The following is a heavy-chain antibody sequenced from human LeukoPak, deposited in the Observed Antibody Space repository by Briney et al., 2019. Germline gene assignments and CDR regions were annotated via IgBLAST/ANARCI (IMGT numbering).Heavy chain of an antibody. D-gene: IGHD6-19*01. CDR2: IYHSGST. V-gene: IGHV4-4*02. J-gene: IGHJ6*04. CDR3: ARVLAVAGTRPFYYYGMDV. CDR1: GGSISSSNW. Sequence: PSGTLSLTCAVSGGSISSSNWWSWVRQPPGKGLEGIGEIYHSGSTNYNPSLKSRVTISVDKSKNQFSLKLSSVTAADTAVYYCARVLAVAGTRPFYYYGMDVWGKGTTVTVSS.